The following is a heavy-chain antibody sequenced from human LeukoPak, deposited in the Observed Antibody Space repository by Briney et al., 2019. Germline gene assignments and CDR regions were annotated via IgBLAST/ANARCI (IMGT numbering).Heavy chain of an antibody. J-gene: IGHJ4*02. Sequence: GCLRLSCAAPVFTFSTYGIHWVRQCPGKGGWWVSVIWYEGSIKYYADSVKGRFTISRDNFRDTLYLHMNSLRVEDTGVYFCARAVGPYDYWGQGTLVTASS. CDR2: IWYEGSIK. CDR1: VFTFSTYG. V-gene: IGHV3-33*01. CDR3: ARAVGPYDY. D-gene: IGHD3-10*01.